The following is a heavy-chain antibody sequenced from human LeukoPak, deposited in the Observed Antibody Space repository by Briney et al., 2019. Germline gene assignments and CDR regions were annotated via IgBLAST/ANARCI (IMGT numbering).Heavy chain of an antibody. D-gene: IGHD1-26*01. J-gene: IGHJ4*02. V-gene: IGHV4-59*02. Sequence: KPSETLSLTCTVSGASVTTYYWSWIRQSPGKELEWIANVHSSGSTFYNPSLKSRVTISIDTSKNQFSLKLTSVTTADTAVYYCARDIRTVGATLYFDYWGQGTLLTVPS. CDR3: ARDIRTVGATLYFDY. CDR1: GASVTTYY. CDR2: VHSSGST.